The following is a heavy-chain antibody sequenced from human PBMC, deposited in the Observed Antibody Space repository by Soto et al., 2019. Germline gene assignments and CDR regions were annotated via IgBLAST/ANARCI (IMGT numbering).Heavy chain of an antibody. D-gene: IGHD2-15*01. Sequence: GGSLRLSCAASGFTFSSYAMSWVRQAPGKGLEWVSAISGSGGSTYYADSVKGRFTISRDNSKNTLYLQMNSLIAEDTAVYYCAKVPAERGRRDGSNSSWYFDLWGRGTLVTVSS. V-gene: IGHV3-23*01. CDR2: ISGSGGST. CDR3: AKVPAERGRRDGSNSSWYFDL. J-gene: IGHJ2*01. CDR1: GFTFSSYA.